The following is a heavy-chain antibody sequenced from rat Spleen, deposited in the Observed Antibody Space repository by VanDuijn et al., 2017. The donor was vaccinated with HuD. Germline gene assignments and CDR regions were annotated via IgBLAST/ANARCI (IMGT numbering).Heavy chain of an antibody. CDR1: GYDITSNY. J-gene: IGHJ2*01. CDR3: ATLGLAYYFDY. Sequence: EVQLQESGPGLVKPSQSLSLTCSVTGYDITSNYWGWIRKFPGNGMEWMGYISYSGSTSYNPSLKSRVSITRDTSKNHFFLQLNSVTTEDTATYFCATLGLAYYFDYWGQGLMVTVSS. D-gene: IGHD4-2*01. V-gene: IGHV3-1*01. CDR2: ISYSGST.